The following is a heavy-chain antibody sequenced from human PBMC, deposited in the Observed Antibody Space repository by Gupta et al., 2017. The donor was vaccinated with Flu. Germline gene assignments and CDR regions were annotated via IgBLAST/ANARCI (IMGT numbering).Heavy chain of an antibody. CDR3: AKDHGLSHYNYYMDV. CDR1: GFPFSSHG. V-gene: IGHV3-30*18. Sequence: QVQVVESGGGVVQPGRSLRLSCSASGFPFSSHGFHWVRQAPGKGLEWVALISYDGTNTYFADSVKGRFAISRDNSKNTLYLQMNSLRATDTALYYCAKDHGLSHYNYYMDVWGKGTMVTVSS. CDR2: ISYDGTNT. D-gene: IGHD2-2*02. J-gene: IGHJ6*03.